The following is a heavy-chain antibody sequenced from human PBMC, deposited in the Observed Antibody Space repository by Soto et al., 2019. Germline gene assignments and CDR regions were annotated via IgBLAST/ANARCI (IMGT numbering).Heavy chain of an antibody. D-gene: IGHD3-10*01. Sequence: ASVKVSCKASGYTFTSYYMHWVRQAPGQGLEWMGIINPSGGSTSYAQKFQGRVTMTRDTSTSTVYMELSSLRSEDTAVYYCARAGVLLWFGELLFGNYYYMDVWGKGTTVTVSS. V-gene: IGHV1-46*03. CDR3: ARAGVLLWFGELLFGNYYYMDV. CDR1: GYTFTSYY. CDR2: INPSGGST. J-gene: IGHJ6*03.